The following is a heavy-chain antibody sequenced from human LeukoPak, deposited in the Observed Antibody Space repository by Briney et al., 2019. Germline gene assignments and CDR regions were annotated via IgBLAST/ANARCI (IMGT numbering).Heavy chain of an antibody. V-gene: IGHV3-11*01. D-gene: IGHD3-10*01. CDR3: ARDWYYSSY. CDR2: ISSSGSTI. J-gene: IGHJ4*02. Sequence: KPGGSLRLSCAASGLLVNDYYMSWIRQAPGKGLEWVSYISSSGSTIYYADSVKGRFTISRDNAKNSLYLQMNSLRAEDTAVYYCARDWYYSSYWGQGTLVTVSS. CDR1: GLLVNDYY.